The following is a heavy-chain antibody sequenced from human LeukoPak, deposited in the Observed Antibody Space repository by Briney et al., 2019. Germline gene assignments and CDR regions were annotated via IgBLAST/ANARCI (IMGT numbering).Heavy chain of an antibody. CDR3: ARPHTGFDS. J-gene: IGHJ4*02. CDR2: IDGDGSTT. V-gene: IGHV3-74*01. CDR1: GFTFSSYW. Sequence: GGSLRLSCAASGFTFSSYWMHWVRQAPGKGLKWVARIDGDGSTTIYADSVKGRFTISRDNAKNTLYLQINSLRVEDTAVYYCARPHTGFDSWGQGTLVTVSS.